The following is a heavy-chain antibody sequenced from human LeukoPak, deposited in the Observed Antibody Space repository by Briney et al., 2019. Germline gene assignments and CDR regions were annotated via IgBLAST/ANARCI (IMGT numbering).Heavy chain of an antibody. D-gene: IGHD3-10*01. CDR3: ARAPNYYYGDFDY. Sequence: GASVKVSCNASGGTFSSYAISWVRQAPGQGLDWKGGIIPIFGTANYAQKFQGRVTITADESTSTAYMELSSLRSEDTAVYYCARAPNYYYGDFDYWGQGTLVTVSS. V-gene: IGHV1-69*13. CDR2: IIPIFGTA. J-gene: IGHJ4*02. CDR1: GGTFSSYA.